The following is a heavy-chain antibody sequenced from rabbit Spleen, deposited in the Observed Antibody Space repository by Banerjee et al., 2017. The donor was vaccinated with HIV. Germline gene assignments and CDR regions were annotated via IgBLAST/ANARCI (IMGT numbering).Heavy chain of an antibody. Sequence: EQLEESGGGLVKPEGSLTLTCKASGVSLNDKDVMCWVRQAPGKGPEWISCIAGSSSGFTYSATWAKGRFTISKTSTTVTLQMTSLTVADTATYFCARDTGSSFSSYGMDLWGPGTLVTVS. V-gene: IGHV1S45*01. CDR2: IAGSSSGFT. D-gene: IGHD8-1*01. J-gene: IGHJ6*01. CDR3: ARDTGSSFSSYGMDL. CDR1: GVSLNDKDV.